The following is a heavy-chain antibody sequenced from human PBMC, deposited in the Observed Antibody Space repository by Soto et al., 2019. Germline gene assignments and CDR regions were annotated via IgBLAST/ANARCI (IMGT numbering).Heavy chain of an antibody. V-gene: IGHV3-11*01. CDR3: AREPRYYYGSGTIYYYYGMDV. D-gene: IGHD3-10*01. Sequence: GGSLRLSCAASGFTFSDYYMSWIRQAPGKGLEWVSYISSSGSTIYYADSVKGRFTISRDNAKNSLYLQMNSLRAEDTAVYYCAREPRYYYGSGTIYYYYGMDVWGQGTTVTVSS. J-gene: IGHJ6*02. CDR1: GFTFSDYY. CDR2: ISSSGSTI.